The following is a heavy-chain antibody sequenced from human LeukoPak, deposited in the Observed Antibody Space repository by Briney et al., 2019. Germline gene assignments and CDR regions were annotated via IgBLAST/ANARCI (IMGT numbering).Heavy chain of an antibody. Sequence: GASVKVSCKVSGYTLTELSMHWVRQAPGKGLEWMGGFDPEDGETVYAQKFQGRVTMTEDTSTDTAYMELSSLRSEDTAVYYCAHGPGGYSYGYPLDYWGQGTLVTVSS. CDR2: FDPEDGET. V-gene: IGHV1-24*01. J-gene: IGHJ4*02. D-gene: IGHD5-18*01. CDR1: GYTLTELS. CDR3: AHGPGGYSYGYPLDY.